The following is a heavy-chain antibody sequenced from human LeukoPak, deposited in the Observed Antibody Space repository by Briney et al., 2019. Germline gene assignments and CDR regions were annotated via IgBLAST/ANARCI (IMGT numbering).Heavy chain of an antibody. CDR1: GSAFPNYA. CDR3: ARDYYDSSALRDYYYYYGMDV. D-gene: IGHD3-22*01. J-gene: IGHJ6*02. Sequence: GSLRLSCAASGSAFPNYAMNWVRQAPGKGLEWVSGISGSGHRTYDADSVRGRFAISRDNSKNTLFLQMNSLRVEDTAVYYCARDYYDSSALRDYYYYYGMDVWGQGTTVTVS. V-gene: IGHV3-23*01. CDR2: ISGSGHRT.